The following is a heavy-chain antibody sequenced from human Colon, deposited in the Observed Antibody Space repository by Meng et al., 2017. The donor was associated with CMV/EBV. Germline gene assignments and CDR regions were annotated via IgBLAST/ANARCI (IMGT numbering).Heavy chain of an antibody. Sequence: SETLSLTCTVSGGSISSYYWSWIRQPPGKGLEWIGYIYYSGSTNYNPSLKSRVTISVDTSKNQFSLKLSSVTAADTAVYYCAGGGFSPFGYWGQGTLVTVSS. CDR2: IYYSGST. J-gene: IGHJ4*02. CDR1: GGSISSYY. V-gene: IGHV4-59*01. CDR3: AGGGFSPFGY. D-gene: IGHD3-16*01.